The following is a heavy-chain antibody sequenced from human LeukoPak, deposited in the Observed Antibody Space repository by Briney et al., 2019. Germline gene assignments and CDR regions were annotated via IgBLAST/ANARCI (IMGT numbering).Heavy chain of an antibody. V-gene: IGHV4-38-2*02. D-gene: IGHD4-23*01. CDR1: GYSISSGYY. CDR3: ARGGNLNWFDP. Sequence: PSETLSLTCTVSGYSISSGYYWGWIRQPLGKGLEWIGSIYHSGSTYYNPSLKSRVTISVDTSKNQFSLKLSSVTAADTAVYYCARGGNLNWFDPWGQGTLVSVSS. J-gene: IGHJ5*02. CDR2: IYHSGST.